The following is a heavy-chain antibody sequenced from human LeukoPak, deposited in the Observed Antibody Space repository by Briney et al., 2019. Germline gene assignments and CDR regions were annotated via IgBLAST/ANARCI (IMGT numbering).Heavy chain of an antibody. Sequence: ASVKVSCKVSGHTLTELSVHWVRQAPGQGLEWLGGFDLEDGETLYAPRLQGRVTMTEDRSRDTAYMEVTSLTDEDTAVYYCATGGRWDLLFGFEYWGQGTLVAVSS. J-gene: IGHJ4*02. CDR3: ATGGRWDLLFGFEY. D-gene: IGHD1-26*01. V-gene: IGHV1-24*01. CDR2: FDLEDGET. CDR1: GHTLTELS.